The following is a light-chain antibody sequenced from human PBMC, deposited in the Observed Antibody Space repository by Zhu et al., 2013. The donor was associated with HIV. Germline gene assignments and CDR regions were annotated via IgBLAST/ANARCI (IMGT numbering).Light chain of an antibody. CDR3: QQRINWPPIT. J-gene: IGKJ5*01. V-gene: IGKV3-15*01. Sequence: EIVMTQSPGTLSVSPGERATLSCRASQSVGSNLAWYQQRPGQAPRLLISGASTRATGIPARFSGSGSGTDFTLTISSLEPDDFAVYYCQQRINWPPITFGQGTRLEIK. CDR1: QSVGSN. CDR2: GAS.